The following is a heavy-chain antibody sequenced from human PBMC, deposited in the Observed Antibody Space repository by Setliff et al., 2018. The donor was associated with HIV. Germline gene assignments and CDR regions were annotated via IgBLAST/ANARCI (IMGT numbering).Heavy chain of an antibody. CDR1: GHTSTTDD. Sequence: ASVKVSCKASGHTSTTDDINWVRQATGQGLEWMGWMTPNSGNTGYAQKFKGRFTMTRNTSMSTAYMELISLTYEDTAVYYCARGTYHYDRRGFGEYFYFTDVWGKGTTVTVS. V-gene: IGHV1-8*01. CDR2: MTPNSGNT. CDR3: ARGTYHYDRRGFGEYFYFTDV. D-gene: IGHD3-22*01. J-gene: IGHJ6*03.